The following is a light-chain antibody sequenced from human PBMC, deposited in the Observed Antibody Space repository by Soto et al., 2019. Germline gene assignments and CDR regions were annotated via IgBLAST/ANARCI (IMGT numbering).Light chain of an antibody. CDR2: GAS. J-gene: IGKJ5*01. Sequence: ENVLTQSPGTLSLSPGEGATLSSRATQSVYSSLLAWYQQKPGQAPRLLIYGASSRATGIPDRFSGSGSGTDFTLSISRLEVEDFAVYYCQQYGNAPITFGQGTRLEI. V-gene: IGKV3-20*01. CDR1: QSVYSSL. CDR3: QQYGNAPIT.